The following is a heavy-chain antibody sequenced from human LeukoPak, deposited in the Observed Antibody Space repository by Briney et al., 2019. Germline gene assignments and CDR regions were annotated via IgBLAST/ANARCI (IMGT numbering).Heavy chain of an antibody. D-gene: IGHD2-15*01. Sequence: GGSLRLSCAASGFTFSTYWMHWVRQAPGKGLVWVSRINTDGSSTNYADTVKGRFTISRDNAKNTLYLQMNSLRAEDTAVYYCASPKRGGAFDMWGQGTVVTVSS. V-gene: IGHV3-74*01. J-gene: IGHJ3*02. CDR3: ASPKRGGAFDM. CDR2: INTDGSST. CDR1: GFTFSTYW.